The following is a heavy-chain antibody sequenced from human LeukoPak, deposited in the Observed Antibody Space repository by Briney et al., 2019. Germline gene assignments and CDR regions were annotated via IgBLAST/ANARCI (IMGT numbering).Heavy chain of an antibody. CDR2: IYHSGRT. CDR1: GYSISSGYY. J-gene: IGHJ1*01. D-gene: IGHD6-19*01. V-gene: IGHV4-38-2*02. CDR3: ARPRRQGSGWPNTEYFQH. Sequence: SETLSLTCTVSGYSISSGYYWGWIRQPPGKGLEWIGSIYHSGRTFYNPSLKSRVTISVDTSKNQFSLKLSSVTAADTAVYYCARPRRQGSGWPNTEYFQHWGQGTLVTVSS.